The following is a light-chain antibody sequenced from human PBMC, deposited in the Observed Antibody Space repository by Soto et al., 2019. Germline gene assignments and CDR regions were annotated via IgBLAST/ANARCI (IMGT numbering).Light chain of an antibody. CDR1: ENIYTN. J-gene: IGKJ3*01. Sequence: ERVMTKSPSTLSVSPGASAPLSFRASENIYTNLAWYQQKPGQAPRLLFYGASTRATGLPARFSGTGSGTEFTLTIIRVEPEDFAVYYCQQYGSSPPFTFGPGTKVDIK. CDR2: GAS. CDR3: QQYGSSPPFT. V-gene: IGKV3-15*01.